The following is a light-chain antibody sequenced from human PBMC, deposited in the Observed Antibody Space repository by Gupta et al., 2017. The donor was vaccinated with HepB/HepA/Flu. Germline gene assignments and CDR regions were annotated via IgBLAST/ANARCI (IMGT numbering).Light chain of an antibody. CDR2: AAS. J-gene: IGKJ2*01. CDR3: QQCYSTPYT. V-gene: IGKV1-39*01. CDR1: QSISSY. Sequence: EIKLTQSPSSLSASEGDRVTITCRASQSISSYLNWYQQKPGKAPKLLIYAASSLQSGVPSGFSGSGSGTDFTHTISSLQPEDFATYYCQQCYSTPYTFGRGTKLEIK.